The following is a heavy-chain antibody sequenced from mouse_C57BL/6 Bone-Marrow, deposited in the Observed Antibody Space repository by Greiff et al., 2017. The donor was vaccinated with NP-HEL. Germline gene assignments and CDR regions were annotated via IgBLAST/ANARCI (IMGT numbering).Heavy chain of an antibody. CDR2: INPGSGGT. J-gene: IGHJ3*01. CDR3: ARTGDYGSSPWFAY. D-gene: IGHD1-1*01. V-gene: IGHV1-54*01. Sequence: VQLQQSGAELVRPGTSVKVSCKASGYAFTNYLIEWVKQRPGQGLEWIGVINPGSGGTNYNEKFKGKATLTADKSSSTAYMQLSSLTSEDSAVYFCARTGDYGSSPWFAYWGAGTLVTVSA. CDR1: GYAFTNYL.